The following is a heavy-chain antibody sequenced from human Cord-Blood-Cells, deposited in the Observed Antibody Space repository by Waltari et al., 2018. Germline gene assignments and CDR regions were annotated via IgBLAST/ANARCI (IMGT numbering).Heavy chain of an antibody. CDR1: GGSFSGYY. D-gene: IGHD3-22*01. Sequence: QVQLQQWGAGLLKPSETLSLTCAVYGGSFSGYYWSWIRQPPGKGLEWIGEINHSGSTHYHPSLKSRVTISVDPSKIQFSLKLGSVTAADTAVYYCARRTYYYDSSGPRLFDYWGQGTLVTVSS. V-gene: IGHV4-34*01. CDR3: ARRTYYYDSSGPRLFDY. J-gene: IGHJ4*02. CDR2: INHSGST.